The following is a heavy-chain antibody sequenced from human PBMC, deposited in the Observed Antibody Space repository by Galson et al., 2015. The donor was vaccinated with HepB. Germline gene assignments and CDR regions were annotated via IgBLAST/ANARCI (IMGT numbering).Heavy chain of an antibody. CDR2: IVPIVSRT. CDR1: GDTFDNFA. V-gene: IGHV1-69*04. CDR3: VTCPLNYGADTAEFLLY. J-gene: IGHJ1*01. D-gene: IGHD3-16*01. Sequence: SVKASCKASGDTFDNFAVNWVRQAPGQALEWMGRIVPIVSRTNNAQKFQDRLNIVADKHTTMAYMELTSLRLEDTAIYYRVTCPLNYGADTAEFLLYWGQGTLVTVSS.